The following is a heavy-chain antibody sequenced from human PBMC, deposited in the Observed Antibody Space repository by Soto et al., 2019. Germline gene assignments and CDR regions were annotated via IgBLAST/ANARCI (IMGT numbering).Heavy chain of an antibody. D-gene: IGHD3-10*01. CDR3: ARGTESYITSPRRPLFDY. CDR2: ILHDGSTN. CDR1: GFTFSSYA. J-gene: IGHJ4*02. V-gene: IGHV3-30-3*01. Sequence: GGSLRLSCAASGFTFSSYAMHWVRQAPGKGLEWVASILHDGSTNDCADSVKGRFTISRDNAKNTLYLQMNSLRTEDTAVYYCARGTESYITSPRRPLFDYWGQGTLVTVSS.